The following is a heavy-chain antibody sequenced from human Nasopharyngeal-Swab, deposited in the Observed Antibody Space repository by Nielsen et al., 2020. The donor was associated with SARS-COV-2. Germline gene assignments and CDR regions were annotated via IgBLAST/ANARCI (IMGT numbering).Heavy chain of an antibody. J-gene: IGHJ6*02. CDR2: FDPEDGET. V-gene: IGHV1-24*01. Sequence: ASVKVSCKVSGYTLTELSMHWVRQSPGKGLACMGVFDPEDGETIYAQKFHGRVTMTEDTSTDTAYMELSSLRSEDTAVYYCATDHPPTEGQLYDYDGMDVWGQGTTVTVAS. CDR3: ATDHPPTEGQLYDYDGMDV. D-gene: IGHD1-1*01. CDR1: GYTLTELS.